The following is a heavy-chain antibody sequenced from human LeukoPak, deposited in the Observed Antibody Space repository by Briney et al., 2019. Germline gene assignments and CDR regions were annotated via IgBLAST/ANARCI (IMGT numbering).Heavy chain of an antibody. Sequence: PSETLSLTCTVSGGSISSSSYYWGWIRQPPGKGLEWIGSIYYSGSTYYNPSLKSRVTISVDTSKNQSSLKLSSVTAADTAVYYCARYIVVVPAAMGPHDAFDIWGQGTMVTVSS. CDR2: IYYSGST. CDR1: GGSISSSSYY. V-gene: IGHV4-39*01. CDR3: ARYIVVVPAAMGPHDAFDI. D-gene: IGHD2-2*01. J-gene: IGHJ3*02.